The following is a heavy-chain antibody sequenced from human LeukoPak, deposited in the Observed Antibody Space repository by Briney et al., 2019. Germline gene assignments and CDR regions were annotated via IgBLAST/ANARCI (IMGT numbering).Heavy chain of an antibody. J-gene: IGHJ3*02. CDR2: INWNGGST. Sequence: GGSLRLSCAASGFTFDDYGMSWVRQAPGKGLEWVSGINWNGGSTGYADSVKGRFTISRDNAKNSLYLQMNSLRAEDTAVYYCARDRGRRGITMRSDAFDIWGQGTMVTVSS. D-gene: IGHD3-22*01. V-gene: IGHV3-20*04. CDR3: ARDRGRRGITMRSDAFDI. CDR1: GFTFDDYG.